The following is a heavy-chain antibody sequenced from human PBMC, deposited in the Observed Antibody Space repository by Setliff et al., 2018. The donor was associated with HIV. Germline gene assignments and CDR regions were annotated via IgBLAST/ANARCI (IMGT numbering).Heavy chain of an antibody. Sequence: PGGSLRLSCATSGFNFTTYWMSWVRQAPGKGLEWVANIKQDGSEKYYVDSVRGRFTISRDNANNSLYLQMNSLRLEDTAVYYCARGGTTSWNFWGKGTTVTVSS. J-gene: IGHJ6*04. CDR1: GFNFTTYW. CDR2: IKQDGSEK. V-gene: IGHV3-7*01. CDR3: ARGGTTSWNF. D-gene: IGHD1-7*01.